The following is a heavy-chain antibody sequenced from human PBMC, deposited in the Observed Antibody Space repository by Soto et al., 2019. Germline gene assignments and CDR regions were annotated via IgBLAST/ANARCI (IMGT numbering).Heavy chain of an antibody. D-gene: IGHD5-12*01. J-gene: IGHJ4*02. CDR2: INSDGSTT. CDR3: ARVPTGGYDWN. Sequence: EVQLVESGGGLVQPVGSLRLACAASGFTFSSYWMHWVRQAPGKGLVWVSRINSDGSTTNYADPVKGRFTISRDNAKNTLYLQMNSLRAEDTDVYYCARVPTGGYDWNWGQGTLVTVSS. CDR1: GFTFSSYW. V-gene: IGHV3-74*01.